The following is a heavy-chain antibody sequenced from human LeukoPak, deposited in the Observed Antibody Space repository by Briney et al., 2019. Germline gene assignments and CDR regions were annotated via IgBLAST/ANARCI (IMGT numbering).Heavy chain of an antibody. CDR1: GFTFSDYY. D-gene: IGHD3-3*01. V-gene: IGHV3-11*04. CDR2: ISSSGSTI. Sequence: GGSLRLSCAASGFTFSDYYMSWIRQAPGKGLEWVSYISSSGSTIHYADSVKGRFTISRDNAKNSLYLQMNSLRAEDTAVYYCARAAYDFWSGYDGYYYYMDVWGKGTTVTVSS. CDR3: ARAAYDFWSGYDGYYYYMDV. J-gene: IGHJ6*03.